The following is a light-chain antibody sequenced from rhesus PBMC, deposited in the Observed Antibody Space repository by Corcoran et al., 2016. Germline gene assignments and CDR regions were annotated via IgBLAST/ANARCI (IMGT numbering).Light chain of an antibody. CDR2: KAS. V-gene: IGKV1-22*01. CDR3: LQYSSSPFT. J-gene: IGKJ3*01. Sequence: DIQMTQSPSSLSASVGDTVTITCLASQRVSSWLDWYQQKPGKAPKLLIYKASSFQSGVPSRFSGSGSGTDCTRTISSLQPEDFATYYCLQYSSSPFTFGPGTKLDIK. CDR1: QRVSSW.